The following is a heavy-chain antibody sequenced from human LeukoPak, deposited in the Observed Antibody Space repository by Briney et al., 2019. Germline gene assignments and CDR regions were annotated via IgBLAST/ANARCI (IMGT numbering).Heavy chain of an antibody. CDR2: IKQDGSEK. D-gene: IGHD3-3*01. Sequence: GGSLRLSCAASGFTFSSYWMSWVRQAPGKGLEWVANIKQDGSEKYYVDSVKGRFTISRDNAKNSLYLQMNSLRAKDTAVYYCARVAYYDFWSLYYYYYMDVWGKGTTVTVSS. CDR3: ARVAYYDFWSLYYYYYMDV. V-gene: IGHV3-7*01. J-gene: IGHJ6*03. CDR1: GFTFSSYW.